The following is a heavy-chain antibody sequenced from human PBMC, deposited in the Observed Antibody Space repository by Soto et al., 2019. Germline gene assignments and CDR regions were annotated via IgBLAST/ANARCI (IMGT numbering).Heavy chain of an antibody. Sequence: QVQLQQWGAGLLKPSETLSLTCAVYGGSFSGYYWSWIRQPPGKGLEWIGEINHGGSTSYNPSLKSRVTISVDTSKNQFSLKLSSVTAADTGVYYCARVYYYYYMDVWGKGTTVTVSS. CDR1: GGSFSGYY. CDR2: INHGGST. J-gene: IGHJ6*03. CDR3: ARVYYYYYMDV. V-gene: IGHV4-34*01.